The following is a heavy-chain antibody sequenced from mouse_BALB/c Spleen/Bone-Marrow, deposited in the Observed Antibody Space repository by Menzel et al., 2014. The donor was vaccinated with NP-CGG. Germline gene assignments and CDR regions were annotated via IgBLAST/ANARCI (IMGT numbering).Heavy chain of an antibody. D-gene: IGHD2-4*01. Sequence: DVQLVESGGGLVQPGGSRKLSCAASGFTFSSFGMHRVRQAPEKGLEWVAYISNGSSPIYYADTVKGRFTISRDNPKNTLFLQMTSLRSEDTAMYYCARKGAMITHYYAMDYWGQGTSVTVSS. CDR3: ARKGAMITHYYAMDY. CDR2: ISNGSSPI. CDR1: GFTFSSFG. J-gene: IGHJ4*01. V-gene: IGHV5-17*02.